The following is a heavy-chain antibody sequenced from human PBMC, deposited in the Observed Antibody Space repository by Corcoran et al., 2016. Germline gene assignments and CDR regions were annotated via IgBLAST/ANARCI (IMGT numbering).Heavy chain of an antibody. CDR1: GFTFSSYS. CDR3: ARDGMRYDILTGYPEQQYHYYGMDV. Sequence: EVQLVESGGGLVQPGGSLRLSCAASGFTFSSYSMNWVRQAPGKGLEWVSYISSRSSTIYYVDSVKGRFTISRDNAKNSLYLQMNSLRDEDTAVYYCARDGMRYDILTGYPEQQYHYYGMDVWGQGTTVTVSS. J-gene: IGHJ6*02. CDR2: ISSRSSTI. V-gene: IGHV3-48*02. D-gene: IGHD3-9*01.